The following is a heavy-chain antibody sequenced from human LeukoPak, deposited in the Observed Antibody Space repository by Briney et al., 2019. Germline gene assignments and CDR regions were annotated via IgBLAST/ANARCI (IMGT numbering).Heavy chain of an antibody. Sequence: GASVNVSCKASGSTFTGYYMHWVRQAPAPGLEWMGWINPDSGGTNNAQMFQGRVTMTRDTSISTAYMELSRLRSDDTGVYYCARSFYDTLDSDAFDFWGQGTMVIVSS. CDR2: INPDSGGT. J-gene: IGHJ3*01. CDR3: ARSFYDTLDSDAFDF. V-gene: IGHV1-2*02. CDR1: GSTFTGYY. D-gene: IGHD2/OR15-2a*01.